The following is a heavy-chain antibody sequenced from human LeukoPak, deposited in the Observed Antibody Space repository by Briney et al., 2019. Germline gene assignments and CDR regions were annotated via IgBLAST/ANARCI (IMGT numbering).Heavy chain of an antibody. J-gene: IGHJ4*02. Sequence: GGSLRLSCAASGFTFSSYAMSWVRQAPGKGLEWVLAISGSGGSTYYADSVKVRFTISRDNSKNTLYLQMNSLRAEDTAVYYCAKVRRCSGGSCDRYYFDYWGQGTLVTVSS. CDR1: GFTFSSYA. CDR2: ISGSGGST. D-gene: IGHD2-15*01. V-gene: IGHV3-23*01. CDR3: AKVRRCSGGSCDRYYFDY.